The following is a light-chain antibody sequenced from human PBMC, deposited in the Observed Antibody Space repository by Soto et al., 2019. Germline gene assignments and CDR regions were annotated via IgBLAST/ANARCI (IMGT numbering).Light chain of an antibody. Sequence: VMTQSPATLSVSPGESATLSCRASQSISNNLAWYQQKPVQAPRLLMYDASTIATGIPDRFSGSGSGAESTLTITSLQSEDLSLYYCQQYNNWPRTFGQGTKVEVK. V-gene: IGKV3-15*01. CDR1: QSISNN. CDR2: DAS. CDR3: QQYNNWPRT. J-gene: IGKJ1*01.